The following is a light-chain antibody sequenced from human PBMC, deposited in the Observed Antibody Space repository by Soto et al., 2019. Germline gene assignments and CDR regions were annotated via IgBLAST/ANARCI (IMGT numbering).Light chain of an antibody. CDR3: QNYRYAPAT. CDR1: QDIMKS. J-gene: IGKJ1*01. V-gene: IGKV1-27*01. Sequence: DVRMTQSPSSLTAFFGDRVTISRLASQDIMKSLAWYQQRPGGIPNVLIYAASTLRPGVPSRFSGSGSGTNFTLTISGLRPEDVATYYCQNYRYAPATFGQGTKVE. CDR2: AAS.